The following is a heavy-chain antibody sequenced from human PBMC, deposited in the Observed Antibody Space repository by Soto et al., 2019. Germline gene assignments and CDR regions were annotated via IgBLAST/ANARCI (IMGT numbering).Heavy chain of an antibody. Sequence: ASVKVSCKASGGTFSSYAISWVRQAPGQGLEWMGGIIPIFGTANYAQKFQGRVTITADESTSTAYMELSSLRSEDTAVYYCARSYSSGWSEGYYWGQGTLVTVSS. D-gene: IGHD6-19*01. CDR2: IIPIFGTA. J-gene: IGHJ4*02. CDR3: ARSYSSGWSEGYY. CDR1: GGTFSSYA. V-gene: IGHV1-69*13.